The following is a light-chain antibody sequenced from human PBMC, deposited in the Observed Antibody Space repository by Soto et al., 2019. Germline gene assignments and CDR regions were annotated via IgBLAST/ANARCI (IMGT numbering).Light chain of an antibody. V-gene: IGLV1-51*02. CDR3: GTWANSLRSVVI. CDR1: SSSIGNNY. Sequence: QSVLTQPPSVSAAPGQKVTISCSGSSSSIGNNYLCWYQQLPRTAPKLLIYEDDKSPAAIPDRFSGSKSGTAATLGITGLQPGDEDDYYCGTWANSLRSVVIFGGGTKLTVL. CDR2: EDD. J-gene: IGLJ2*01.